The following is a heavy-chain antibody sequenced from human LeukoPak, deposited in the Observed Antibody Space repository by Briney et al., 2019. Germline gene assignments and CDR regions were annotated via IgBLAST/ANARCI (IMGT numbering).Heavy chain of an antibody. CDR1: GFTFSDYY. J-gene: IGHJ4*02. CDR3: ARDGYYDSSGYWEFDY. D-gene: IGHD3-22*01. CDR2: ISSSGSTI. V-gene: IGHV3-11*01. Sequence: PGGSLRLSCAASGFTFSDYYMSWIRQAPGKGLEWVSYISSSGSTIYYADSVKGRFTISRDSAKNSLYLQMNSLRAEDTAVYYCARDGYYDSSGYWEFDYWGQGTLVTVSS.